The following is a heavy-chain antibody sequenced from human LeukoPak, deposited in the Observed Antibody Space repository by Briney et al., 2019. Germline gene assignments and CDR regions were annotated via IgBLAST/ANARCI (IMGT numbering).Heavy chain of an antibody. CDR2: IYYSGST. V-gene: IGHV4-59*12. Sequence: PSETLSLTCTVSGGSISSYYWSWIRQPPGKGLEWIGYIYYSGSTNYNPSLKSRVTISVDTSKNQFSLKLNSVTAADTAVYYCARGSPPIKKRGSFDYWGQGTLVTVSS. CDR3: ARGSPPIKKRGSFDY. J-gene: IGHJ4*02. D-gene: IGHD1-1*01. CDR1: GGSISSYY.